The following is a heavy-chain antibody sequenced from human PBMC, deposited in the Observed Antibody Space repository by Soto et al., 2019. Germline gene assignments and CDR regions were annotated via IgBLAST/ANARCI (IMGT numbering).Heavy chain of an antibody. CDR3: ARMETFGSLHWFGP. Sequence: WPRHENGKGLEWMGWMNPGSGDTGYAQKFQGRVTMTRDISIATAYMELSSLRSDDTALYYCARMETFGSLHWFGPWGQGTLGTGSS. V-gene: IGHV1-8*01. J-gene: IGHJ5*02. CDR2: MNPGSGDT. D-gene: IGHD3-16*01.